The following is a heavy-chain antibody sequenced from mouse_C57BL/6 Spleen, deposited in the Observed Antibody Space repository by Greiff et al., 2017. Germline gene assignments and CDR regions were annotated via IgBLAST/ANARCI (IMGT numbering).Heavy chain of an antibody. V-gene: IGHV1-69*01. D-gene: IGHD3-2*02. Sequence: QVQLQHPGAELVRPGASVKLSCKASGYTFTSYWMHWVKQRPGQGLEWIGDIDPSASYTNYNQKFQGKSTLTVDKSSSTAYMQLSRLTSEDSAVYYWARGQLRLRLDDGGQGTTLTVSS. CDR1: GYTFTSYW. CDR2: IDPSASYT. CDR3: ARGQLRLRLDD. J-gene: IGHJ2*01.